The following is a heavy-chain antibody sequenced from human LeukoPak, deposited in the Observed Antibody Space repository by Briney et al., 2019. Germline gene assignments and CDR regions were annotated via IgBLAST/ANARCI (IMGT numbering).Heavy chain of an antibody. J-gene: IGHJ4*02. V-gene: IGHV3-48*04. CDR2: ISSSSSTI. CDR1: GFTFSSYS. Sequence: GGSLRLSCAASGFTFSSYSMNWVRQAPGKGLEWVSYISSSSSTIYYADSVKGRSTISRDNAKNSLYLQMNSLRAEDTAVYYCARDKGQQLVLFYFDYWGQGTLVTVSS. CDR3: ARDKGQQLVLFYFDY. D-gene: IGHD6-13*01.